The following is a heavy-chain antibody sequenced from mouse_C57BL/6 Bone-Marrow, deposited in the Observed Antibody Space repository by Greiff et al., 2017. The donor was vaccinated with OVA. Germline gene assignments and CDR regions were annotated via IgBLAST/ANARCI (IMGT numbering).Heavy chain of an antibody. CDR1: GYTFTDYY. D-gene: IGHD2-2*01. J-gene: IGHJ3*01. CDR2: INPNNGGT. V-gene: IGHV1-26*01. Sequence: VQLQQSGPELVKPGASVKISCKASGYTFTDYYMNWVKQSHGKSLEWIGDINPNNGGTSYNQKFKGKATLPVDKSSSTAYMELRSLTSEDSAVYYCARGSWLRPFAFWGTGTLVTVSA. CDR3: ARGSWLRPFAF.